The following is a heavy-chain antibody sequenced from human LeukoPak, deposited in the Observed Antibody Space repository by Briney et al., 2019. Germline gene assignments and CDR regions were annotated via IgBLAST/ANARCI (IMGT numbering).Heavy chain of an antibody. CDR3: AKETLEYSSPSFDY. Sequence: GGSLRLSCAACGFSFSSYGMHWVRQAPGKGLEWVAVIWYDGSNKYYADSVKGRFTIFRDNSKNTLNLQMNSLRAEDTAVYYCAKETLEYSSPSFDYWGQGTLVTVSS. CDR1: GFSFSSYG. CDR2: IWYDGSNK. V-gene: IGHV3-33*06. J-gene: IGHJ4*02. D-gene: IGHD6-6*01.